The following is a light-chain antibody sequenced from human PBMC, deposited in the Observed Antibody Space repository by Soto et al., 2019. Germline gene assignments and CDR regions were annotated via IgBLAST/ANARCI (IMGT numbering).Light chain of an antibody. J-gene: IGLJ2*01. CDR1: SSNIGNNY. CDR2: ENN. Sequence: QSVLTQPPSVSAAPGQMVTICCSGFSSNIGNNYVSWYQQVPGTAPKLLIYENNKRPSGIPDRFSGSKSGTSATLDITGLQTGDEADYYCGTWDSSLSAGVFGGGTKLTVL. CDR3: GTWDSSLSAGV. V-gene: IGLV1-51*01.